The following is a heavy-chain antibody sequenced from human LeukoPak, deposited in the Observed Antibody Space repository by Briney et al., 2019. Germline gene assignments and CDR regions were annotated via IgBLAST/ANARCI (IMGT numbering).Heavy chain of an antibody. CDR3: ARVNRMTTVTSSTFDI. V-gene: IGHV1-18*01. Sequence: GASVKVSCKASGYTFTSYGISWVRQAPGQGLEWMGWIRAYDGNTNYAQKLQDRVTMTTDTSTSTVYMELRSLRSDDTAVYYCARVNRMTTVTSSTFDIWGQGTMVTVSS. J-gene: IGHJ3*02. CDR2: IRAYDGNT. D-gene: IGHD4-17*01. CDR1: GYTFTSYG.